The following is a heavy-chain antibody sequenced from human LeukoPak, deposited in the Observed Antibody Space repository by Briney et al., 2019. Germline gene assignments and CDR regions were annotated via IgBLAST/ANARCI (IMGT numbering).Heavy chain of an antibody. CDR3: AKDYYDSSGYYENDY. CDR2: ISYDGSNK. J-gene: IGHJ4*02. D-gene: IGHD3-22*01. CDR1: GFTFSSYG. Sequence: PGRSLRLSCAASGFTFSSYGMHWVRQAPGKGLEWVAVISYDGSNKYYADSVKGRFTISRDNSKNTLYLQMNSLRAEDTAVYYCAKDYYDSSGYYENDYWGQGTLVTVSS. V-gene: IGHV3-30*18.